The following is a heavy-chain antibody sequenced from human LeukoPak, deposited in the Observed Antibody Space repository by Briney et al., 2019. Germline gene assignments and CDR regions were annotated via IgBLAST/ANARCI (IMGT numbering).Heavy chain of an antibody. CDR1: GGSISSGSYY. J-gene: IGHJ6*03. CDR3: AREGGGLIYYYYYYMDV. Sequence: SETLSLTCTVSGGSISSGSYYWSWIRQPAGKGLEWIGRIYTSGSTNYNPSLKSRVTISVDTSKNQFSLKLSSVTAADTAVYYCAREGGGLIYYYYYYMDVWGKGTTVTISS. D-gene: IGHD2-15*01. CDR2: IYTSGST. V-gene: IGHV4-61*02.